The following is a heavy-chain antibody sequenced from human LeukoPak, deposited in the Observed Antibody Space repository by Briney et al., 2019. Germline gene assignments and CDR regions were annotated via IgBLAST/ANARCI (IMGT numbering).Heavy chain of an antibody. CDR1: GFTFNNYA. Sequence: SGGSLRLSCAASGFTFNNYAMNWVRQVPGKGLEWVSVISGSGGTTYYADSVKGRFTISRDSSKNTLYLQMNSLRAEDTAVYYCAKVSGGGLYYDGMDVWGQGTTVTVSS. V-gene: IGHV3-23*01. CDR2: ISGSGGTT. CDR3: AKVSGGGLYYDGMDV. D-gene: IGHD1-14*01. J-gene: IGHJ6*02.